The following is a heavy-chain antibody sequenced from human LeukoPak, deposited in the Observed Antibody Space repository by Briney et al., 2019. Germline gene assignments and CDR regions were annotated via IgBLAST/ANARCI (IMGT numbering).Heavy chain of an antibody. CDR3: ASRCSSTSCYLKYVDGMDV. CDR1: GFTFSSYS. V-gene: IGHV3-21*01. Sequence: GSLRLSYAASGFTFSSYSMNWVRQAPAKGLEGVSSISSSSRYIYYADSVKGRFTISRDNAKNSLYLQMNSLRAEDTAVYSCASRCSSTSCYLKYVDGMDVWGQGTTVTVSS. CDR2: ISSSSRYI. D-gene: IGHD2-2*01. J-gene: IGHJ6*02.